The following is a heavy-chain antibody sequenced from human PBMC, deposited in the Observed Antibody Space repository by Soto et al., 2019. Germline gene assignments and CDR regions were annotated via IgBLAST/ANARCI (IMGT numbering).Heavy chain of an antibody. CDR2: ISGSGGST. J-gene: IGHJ4*02. D-gene: IGHD6-13*01. CDR1: GFTFSSYA. V-gene: IGHV3-23*01. Sequence: GGSLRLSCAASGFTFSSYAMSWVRQAPGKGLEWVSAISGSGGSTYYADSVKGRFTISRDNSKNTLYLQMNSLRAEDTAVYYYATFEQQLVLRYFDYWGQGTLVTVSS. CDR3: ATFEQQLVLRYFDY.